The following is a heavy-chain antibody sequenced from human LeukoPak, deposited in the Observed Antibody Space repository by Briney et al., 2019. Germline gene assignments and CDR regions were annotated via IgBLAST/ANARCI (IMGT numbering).Heavy chain of an antibody. V-gene: IGHV3-23*01. J-gene: IGHJ4*02. D-gene: IGHD3-22*01. Sequence: PGGSLRLSCAASGFTFSSSAMSWVRQAPGKGLEWVSAISNNGGYTYYADSVQGRFTISRDNSKSTLYLQMNSLKTEDTAVYYCVGAVADSTGHHYFDYWGQGTLVTVSS. CDR1: GFTFSSSA. CDR3: VGAVADSTGHHYFDY. CDR2: ISNNGGYT.